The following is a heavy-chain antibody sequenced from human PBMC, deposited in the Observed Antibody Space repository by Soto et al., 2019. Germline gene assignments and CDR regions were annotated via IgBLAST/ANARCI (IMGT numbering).Heavy chain of an antibody. D-gene: IGHD3-22*01. CDR3: ARVPDSTHGYWFDP. J-gene: IGHJ5*02. CDR1: GGTFSSYA. V-gene: IGHV1-69*06. Sequence: QVQLVQSGAEVKKPGSSVKVSCKASGGTFSSYAISWVRQAPGQGLEWMGGIIPILGTANYAQKFQGRVTITADKSARTAYMELSSLRSEDTAVYYCARVPDSTHGYWFDPWGQGTLVTVSS. CDR2: IIPILGTA.